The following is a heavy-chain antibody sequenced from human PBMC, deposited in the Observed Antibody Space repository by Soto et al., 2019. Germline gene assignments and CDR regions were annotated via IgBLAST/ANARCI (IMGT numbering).Heavy chain of an antibody. CDR3: ATDPRVYYVRSGYYWVY. J-gene: IGHJ4*02. Sequence: QVQLVQSGAEVKKPGASVKVSCKASGYTFSSYAISWVRQAPGQGLEWMRWITAYNGNTYYVQNFQGRVTMTTDTSTSTVDMELRSLRSNDTAVYYCATDPRVYYVRSGYYWVYWGQVTLLTVSS. CDR2: ITAYNGNT. D-gene: IGHD3-22*01. CDR1: GYTFSSYA. V-gene: IGHV1-18*01.